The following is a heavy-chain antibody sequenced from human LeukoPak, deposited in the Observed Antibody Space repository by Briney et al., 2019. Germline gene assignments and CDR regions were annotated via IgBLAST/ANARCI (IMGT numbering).Heavy chain of an antibody. V-gene: IGHV3-48*01. CDR2: ISSGSSTI. CDR1: GFTFSTYS. Sequence: HPGGSLRLSCAASGFTFSTYSMNWVRQAPGKGLEWLSYISSGSSTIYYADSVKGRFTISRDNAKNPLYLQMNSLKVEDTAVYYCARDHNGPYTFDYWGQGTLVTVSS. CDR3: ARDHNGPYTFDY. D-gene: IGHD2-2*02. J-gene: IGHJ4*02.